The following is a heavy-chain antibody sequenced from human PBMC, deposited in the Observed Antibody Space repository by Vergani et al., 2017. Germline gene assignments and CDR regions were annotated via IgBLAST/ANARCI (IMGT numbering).Heavy chain of an antibody. CDR1: GFTFTSSA. CDR3: AGGRRIYSNYFYYYYMDV. V-gene: IGHV1-58*02. Sequence: QMQLVQSGPEVKKPGTSVKVSCKASGFTFTSSAMQWVRQARGQRLEWIGWIVVGSGNTNYAQKFQERVTITRDMSTSTAYMELSSLRSEDTAVYYCAGGRRIYSNYFYYYYMDVWGKGTTVTVYS. D-gene: IGHD4-11*01. J-gene: IGHJ6*03. CDR2: IVVGSGNT.